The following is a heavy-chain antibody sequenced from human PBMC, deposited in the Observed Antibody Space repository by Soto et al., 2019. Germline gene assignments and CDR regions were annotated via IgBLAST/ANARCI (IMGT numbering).Heavy chain of an antibody. J-gene: IGHJ3*02. CDR2: IWYDGSNK. Sequence: GGSLRLSCAASGFTFSSYGMHWVRQAPGKGLEWVAVIWYDGSNKYYADSVKGRFTISRDNAKNSLYLQMNSLRAEDTAVYYCARVTYYDYIWGRPGAFDIWGQGTMVTVSS. D-gene: IGHD3-16*01. CDR1: GFTFSSYG. CDR3: ARVTYYDYIWGRPGAFDI. V-gene: IGHV3-33*01.